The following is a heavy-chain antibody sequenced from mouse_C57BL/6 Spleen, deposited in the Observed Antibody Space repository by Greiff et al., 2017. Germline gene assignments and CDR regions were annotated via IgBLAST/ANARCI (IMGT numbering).Heavy chain of an antibody. J-gene: IGHJ3*01. Sequence: EVKLMESGPGLAKPSQTLSLTCSVTGYSITSDYWNWIRKFPGNKLEYMGYISYSGSTYYNPSLKSRISITRDTSKNQYYLQLNSVTTEDTATYYCARSLYGNYEVFAYWGQGTLVTVSA. D-gene: IGHD2-1*01. CDR2: ISYSGST. V-gene: IGHV3-8*01. CDR1: GYSITSDY. CDR3: ARSLYGNYEVFAY.